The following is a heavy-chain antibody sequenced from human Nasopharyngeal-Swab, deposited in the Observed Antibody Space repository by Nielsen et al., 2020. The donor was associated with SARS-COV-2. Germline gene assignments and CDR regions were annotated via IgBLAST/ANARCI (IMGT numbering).Heavy chain of an antibody. CDR1: GFTFSSYG. J-gene: IGHJ6*02. V-gene: IGHV3-30*18. CDR2: ISYDGSNK. D-gene: IGHD3-9*01. CDR3: AKEAGYYDILTGYYLSLGYGMDA. Sequence: GESLKISCAASGFTFSSYGMHWVRQAPGEGLEWVAVISYDGSNKYYADSVKGRFTISRDNSKNTLYLQMNSLRAEDTAVYYCAKEAGYYDILTGYYLSLGYGMDAWGQGTTVTVSS.